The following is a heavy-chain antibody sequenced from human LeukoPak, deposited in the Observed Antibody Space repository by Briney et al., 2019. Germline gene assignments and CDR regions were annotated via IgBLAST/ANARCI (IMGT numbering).Heavy chain of an antibody. Sequence: GGSLKLSCAVSGFTFSSNSMNWVRQAPGKGLEWLSYISDSSNTIYYADSVKGRFTISRDNAKNSLYLQMNSLRDEDTAVYYCARDRKDGYNPLDYWGQGTLVTVSS. CDR1: GFTFSSNS. CDR2: ISDSSNTI. J-gene: IGHJ4*02. D-gene: IGHD5-24*01. CDR3: ARDRKDGYNPLDY. V-gene: IGHV3-48*02.